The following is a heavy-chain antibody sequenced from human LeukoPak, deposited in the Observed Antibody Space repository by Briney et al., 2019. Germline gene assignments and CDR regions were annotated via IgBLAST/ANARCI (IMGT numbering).Heavy chain of an antibody. CDR2: ISPSGTDI. Sequence: GGSLRLSCAVSGFTFTDTYMTWIRQAPGKGLESLLYISPSGTDISYADPVKGRFTIPRDNAKNSLYLQMNSLRAEDTAVYYCTRVPRRLDYWGQGTLVTVSS. V-gene: IGHV3-11*01. CDR3: TRVPRRLDY. J-gene: IGHJ4*02. CDR1: GFTFTDTY.